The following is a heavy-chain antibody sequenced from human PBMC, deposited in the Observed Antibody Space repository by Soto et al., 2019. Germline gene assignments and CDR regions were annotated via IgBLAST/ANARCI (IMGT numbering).Heavy chain of an antibody. D-gene: IGHD1-7*01. Sequence: GASVKVSCKASGGTFSSYAISWVRQAPGQGLEWMGGIIPVFGTANYAQKFQGRVTITADESTSTAYVELSSLRSEDTAVYYCARPLELRYYYYGMDVWGQGTTVTVSS. CDR3: ARPLELRYYYYGMDV. V-gene: IGHV1-69*13. CDR2: IIPVFGTA. J-gene: IGHJ6*02. CDR1: GGTFSSYA.